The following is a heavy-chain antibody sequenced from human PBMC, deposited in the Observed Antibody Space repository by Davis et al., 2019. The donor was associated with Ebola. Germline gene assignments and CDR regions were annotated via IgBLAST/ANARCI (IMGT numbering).Heavy chain of an antibody. CDR1: GGSFSGYY. CDR3: ARGLPSQLDY. CDR2: INHSGST. Sequence: SETLSLTCAVYGGSFSGYYWSWIRQPPGKGLEWIGEINHSGSTNYNPSLKSRVTISVDKSKNQFSLKLSSVTAADTAVYYCARGLPSQLDYWGQGTLVTVSS. J-gene: IGHJ4*02. D-gene: IGHD2-21*01. V-gene: IGHV4-34*01.